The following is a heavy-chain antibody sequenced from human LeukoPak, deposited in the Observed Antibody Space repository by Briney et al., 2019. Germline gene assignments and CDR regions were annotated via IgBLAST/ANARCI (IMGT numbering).Heavy chain of an antibody. CDR1: GFTFITSG. CDR2: IWYDGSNK. CDR3: ARGWRELNY. V-gene: IGHV3-33*01. D-gene: IGHD1-26*01. J-gene: IGHJ4*02. Sequence: GGSLTLSCAASGFTFITSGMHWVRQAPGKGLEWVAVIWYDGSNKYYADSVKGRFTISRDNSKNTLYLQMNSLRAEDTAVYYCARGWRELNYWGQGTLVTVSS.